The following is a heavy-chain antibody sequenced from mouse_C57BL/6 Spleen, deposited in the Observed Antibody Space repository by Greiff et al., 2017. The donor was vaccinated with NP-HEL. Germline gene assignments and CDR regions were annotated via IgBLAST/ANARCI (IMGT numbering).Heavy chain of an antibody. CDR2: IYPGDGDT. CDR3: ARSGWEGDY. D-gene: IGHD4-1*01. Sequence: VQLQQSGPELVKPGASVKISCKASGYAFSSSWMNWVKQRPGKGLEWIGRIYPGDGDTNYNGKFKGKATLTADKSSSTAYMQLSSLTSEDSAVYFCARSGWEGDYWGQGTTLTVSS. CDR1: GYAFSSSW. J-gene: IGHJ2*01. V-gene: IGHV1-82*01.